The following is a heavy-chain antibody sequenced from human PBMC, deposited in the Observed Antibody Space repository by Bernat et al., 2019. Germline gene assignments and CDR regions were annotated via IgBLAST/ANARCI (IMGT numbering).Heavy chain of an antibody. CDR1: GFTFSSYA. V-gene: IGHV3-23*01. CDR2: ISGSGGST. D-gene: IGHD5-12*01. Sequence: EVQLLESGGGLVQPGGSLRLSCAASGFTFSSYAMSWVRQAPGKGLEWVSAISGSGGSTNYAGSVKGRFTISRDNSKNTLYLKMNSLRAEDTAVYYCAKDLTGGYGPLIPSQVSPLDYWGQGTLVTVSS. J-gene: IGHJ4*02. CDR3: AKDLTGGYGPLIPSQVSPLDY.